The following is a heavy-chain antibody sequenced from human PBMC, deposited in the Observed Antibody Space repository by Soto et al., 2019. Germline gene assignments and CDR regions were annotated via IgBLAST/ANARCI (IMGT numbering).Heavy chain of an antibody. Sequence: QVQLVESGGGVVQPGRSLRLSCAASGFTFSSYGMHWVRQAPGKGLEWVAVIWYDGSNKYYADSVKGRFTISRDNSNNTLYLQMNSLRAEDTAVYYCARDRAVAGTVDYWGQGTLVTVSS. CDR2: IWYDGSNK. V-gene: IGHV3-33*01. D-gene: IGHD6-19*01. J-gene: IGHJ4*02. CDR3: ARDRAVAGTVDY. CDR1: GFTFSSYG.